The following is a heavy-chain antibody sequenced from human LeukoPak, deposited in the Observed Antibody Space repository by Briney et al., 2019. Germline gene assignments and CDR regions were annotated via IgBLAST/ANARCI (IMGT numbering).Heavy chain of an antibody. CDR2: IYSGGST. CDR3: AGSYDFWSGYGMDV. Sequence: GGSLRLSCAASGFTVSSNYMSWVRQAPGKGLEWVSVIYSGGSTYYADSVKGRFTISRDNSKNTLYLQMSSLRAEDTAVYYCAGSYDFWSGYGMDVWGQGTTVTVSS. V-gene: IGHV3-66*02. D-gene: IGHD3-3*01. CDR1: GFTVSSNY. J-gene: IGHJ6*02.